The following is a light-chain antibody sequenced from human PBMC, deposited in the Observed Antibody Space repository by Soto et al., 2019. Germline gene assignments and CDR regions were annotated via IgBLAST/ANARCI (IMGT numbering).Light chain of an antibody. J-gene: IGKJ1*01. Sequence: EIVMTQSPATLSVSPGERGTLSCRASQSVNSNLAWYQQKPGQAPRLLIYSASTRATGIPASFSGSGSGTEFTHTLSSLQSEDLEIYYCQQYNNWPRTFAQGNKVEVK. CDR3: QQYNNWPRT. CDR2: SAS. V-gene: IGKV3-15*01. CDR1: QSVNSN.